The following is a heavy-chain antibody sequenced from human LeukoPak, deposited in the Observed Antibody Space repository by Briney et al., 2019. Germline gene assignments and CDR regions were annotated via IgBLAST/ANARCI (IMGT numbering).Heavy chain of an antibody. CDR3: ARMLGGGSHASSFDS. J-gene: IGHJ4*02. Sequence: SETLSLTCTVSGGSTSSYYWSWIRQPPGKGLERIGYMYHTGISSYNPSLRSRVTVSLDTSENQFSLKLHSVTPADTAMYYCARMLGGGSHASSFDSWGQGTLVTVSS. D-gene: IGHD1-26*01. CDR1: GGSTSSYY. CDR2: MYHTGIS. V-gene: IGHV4-59*01.